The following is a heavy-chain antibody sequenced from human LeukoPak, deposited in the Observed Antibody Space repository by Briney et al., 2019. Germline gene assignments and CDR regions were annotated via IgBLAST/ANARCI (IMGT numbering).Heavy chain of an antibody. Sequence: PGGSLRLSCAASGFTFSSYIMNWVRQAPGKGLEWVSYISSSSSYIYYADSVKGRFTISRDNAKNSLYLQMNSLRAEDTAVYYCAREYGDYFDYWGQGTLVTVSS. CDR1: GFTFSSYI. D-gene: IGHD4-17*01. CDR3: AREYGDYFDY. CDR2: ISSSSSYI. V-gene: IGHV3-21*01. J-gene: IGHJ4*02.